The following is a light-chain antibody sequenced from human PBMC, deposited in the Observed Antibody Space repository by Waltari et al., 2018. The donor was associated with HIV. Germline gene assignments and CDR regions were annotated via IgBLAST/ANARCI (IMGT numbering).Light chain of an antibody. CDR2: GAS. CDR3: QQYGSSPEYT. CDR1: QSVSSSY. Sequence: EIVLTQSPGTLSLSPGERATLSCRASQSVSSSYLAWYQQKPGQAPRLLIYGASSRATGIPDNFSGSGSGTDFTLTISRLEPEDFAVYYCQQYGSSPEYTFGQGTKLEIK. J-gene: IGKJ2*01. V-gene: IGKV3-20*01.